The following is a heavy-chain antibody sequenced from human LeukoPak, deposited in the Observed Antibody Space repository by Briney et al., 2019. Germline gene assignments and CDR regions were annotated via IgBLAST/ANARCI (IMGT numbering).Heavy chain of an antibody. V-gene: IGHV1-18*04. CDR1: GYILTSYG. Sequence: GASVKVSCKASGYILTSYGIRWVRQAPGQGLEWMGWISAYNGNTNYAQKLQGRVTMTTDTSTSTAYMELRSLRSDDTAVYYCARVPDYGEPNFDYWGQGTLVTVSS. D-gene: IGHD4-17*01. CDR3: ARVPDYGEPNFDY. J-gene: IGHJ4*02. CDR2: ISAYNGNT.